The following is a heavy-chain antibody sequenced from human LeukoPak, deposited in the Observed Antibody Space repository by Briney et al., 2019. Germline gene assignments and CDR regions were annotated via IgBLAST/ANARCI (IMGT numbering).Heavy chain of an antibody. CDR3: ARTTYCSSTSCYGLWFDP. CDR1: GGSISSYY. J-gene: IGHJ5*02. V-gene: IGHV4-59*01. D-gene: IGHD2-2*01. CDR2: IYYSGST. Sequence: KASETLSLTCTVSGGSISSYYWSWIRQPPGKGLEWIGYIYYSGSTNYNPSLKSRVTISVDTSKNQFSLKLSSVTAADTAVYYCARTTYCSSTSCYGLWFDPWGQGTLVTVSS.